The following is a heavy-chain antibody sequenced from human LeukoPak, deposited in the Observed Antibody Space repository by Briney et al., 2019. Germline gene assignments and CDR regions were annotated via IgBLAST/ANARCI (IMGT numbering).Heavy chain of an antibody. J-gene: IGHJ6*03. Sequence: ASVRVSCKASGYTFTGYYMHWVRQAPGQGLEWMGWINPNSGGTNYAQKFQGRVTMTRDTSISTAYMELSRLRSDDTAVYYCASLGDCSSTSCPPYYYYYMDVWGKGTTVTVSS. CDR2: INPNSGGT. CDR3: ASLGDCSSTSCPPYYYYYMDV. D-gene: IGHD2-2*01. V-gene: IGHV1-2*02. CDR1: GYTFTGYY.